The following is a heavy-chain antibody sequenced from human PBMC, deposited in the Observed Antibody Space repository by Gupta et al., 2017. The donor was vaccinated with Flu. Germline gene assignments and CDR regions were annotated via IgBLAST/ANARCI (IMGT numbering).Heavy chain of an antibody. CDR1: GFSFRNYA. CDR3: AEEAAEWCLQLALFDS. J-gene: IGHJ5*02. CDR2: INGRGDST. V-gene: IGHV3-23*01. Sequence: DVQLLESGGGLVQPGGSLRLSCAASGFSFRNYAMSWVRQVPGRGLEWVSGINGRGDSTYYADSVKGRFTISRDNSKNTLDLQMNSLSEAEPAVYYWAEEAAEWCLQLALFDSWVQVGLVTVS. D-gene: IGHD2-15*01.